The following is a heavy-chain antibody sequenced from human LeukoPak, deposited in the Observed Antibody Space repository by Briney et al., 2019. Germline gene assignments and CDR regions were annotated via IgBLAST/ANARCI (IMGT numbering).Heavy chain of an antibody. CDR2: IIPSFGTA. CDR1: GGTFSSYA. Sequence: SVKVSCKASGGTFSSYAISWVRQAPGQGLEWMGGIIPSFGTANYAQKFQGRVTITTDESTSRAYMELSSLRSEDPAGYYCARGYCTRTSCPDWFDPWGQGSLVTVSS. D-gene: IGHD2-2*01. J-gene: IGHJ5*02. CDR3: ARGYCTRTSCPDWFDP. V-gene: IGHV1-69*05.